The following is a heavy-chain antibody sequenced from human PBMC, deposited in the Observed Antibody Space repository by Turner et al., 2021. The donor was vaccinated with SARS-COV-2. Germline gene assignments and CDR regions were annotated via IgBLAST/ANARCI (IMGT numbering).Heavy chain of an antibody. CDR3: AREDRGYSYGYGRFDP. CDR1: GYTFTAYY. J-gene: IGHJ5*02. D-gene: IGHD5-18*01. V-gene: IGHV1-2*04. CDR2: INPNSGGT. Sequence: QVQLVQSGAEVKKPGASVKVSCKASGYTFTAYYMHWVRQAPGQGLEWMGWINPNSGGTNYAQKFQGWVTMTRDTSISTAYMELSRLRSDDTAVYYCAREDRGYSYGYGRFDPWGQGTLVTVSS.